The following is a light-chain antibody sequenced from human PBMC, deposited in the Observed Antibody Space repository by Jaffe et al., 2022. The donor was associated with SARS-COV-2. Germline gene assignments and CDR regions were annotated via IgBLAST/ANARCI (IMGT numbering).Light chain of an antibody. J-gene: IGLJ1*01. V-gene: IGLV2-14*03. CDR3: LSYTDTSTEV. CDR2: GVS. CDR1: SSDIGGYNY. Sequence: QSALTQPASVSGSPGQSITISCTGTSSDIGGYNYVSWYQQYPGKAPKLMIFGVSNRPSGVSPRFSGSKSGNTASLTISGLRAEDEADYYCLSYTDTSTEVFGGGTKVTVL.